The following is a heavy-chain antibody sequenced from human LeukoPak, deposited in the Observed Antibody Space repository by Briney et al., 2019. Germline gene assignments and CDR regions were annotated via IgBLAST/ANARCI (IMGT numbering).Heavy chain of an antibody. J-gene: IGHJ6*02. CDR2: IWYDGSNK. V-gene: IGHV3-33*08. D-gene: IGHD1-26*01. CDR3: AIDGAFGVGVYGMDV. CDR1: GFTFSSNA. Sequence: GGSLRLSCSASGFTFSSNAMAWVRQAPGKGLEWVAVIWYDGSNKYYADSVKGRFTISRDNSKNTLYLQMNSLRAEDTAVYYCAIDGAFGVGVYGMDVWGQGTTVTVSS.